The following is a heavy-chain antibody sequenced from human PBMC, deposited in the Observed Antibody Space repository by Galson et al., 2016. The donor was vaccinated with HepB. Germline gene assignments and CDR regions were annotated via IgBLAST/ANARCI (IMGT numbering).Heavy chain of an antibody. Sequence: SVKVSCKASGYTFTSFYIHWVRQAPVQGLEWMGSINPNSGSTEYAQEFQGRVSMTRDTSTKAVYMELSSLRSEDTAIYFCARGMGVRVLKGPDCWGQGTLVTVSS. V-gene: IGHV1-46*03. D-gene: IGHD2-8*01. J-gene: IGHJ4*02. CDR2: INPNSGST. CDR1: GYTFTSFY. CDR3: ARGMGVRVLKGPDC.